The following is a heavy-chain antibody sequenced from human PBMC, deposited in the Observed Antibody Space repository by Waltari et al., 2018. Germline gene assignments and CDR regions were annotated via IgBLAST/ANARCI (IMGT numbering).Heavy chain of an antibody. CDR1: GYTFTGYH. J-gene: IGHJ3*02. D-gene: IGHD3-10*01. CDR2: INPNSGGT. V-gene: IGHV1-2*02. CDR3: ALFGTETFDI. Sequence: QVQLVQSGAEVKKPGASVPVSCKASGYTFTGYHIHWVRQAPGQGLEWVGWINPNSGGTSLSQRFQDRVTMTRDTSISTAYLELSSLRSDDTTVYYCALFGTETFDIWGQGTMVTVSS.